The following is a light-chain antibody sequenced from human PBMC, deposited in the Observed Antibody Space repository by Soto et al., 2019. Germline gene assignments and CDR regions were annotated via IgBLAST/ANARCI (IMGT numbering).Light chain of an antibody. Sequence: QSALTQPASVSVSPGQSITISCTGTSSDVGSYNLVSWCQQHPGKAPNLMIYEGSKRPSGVSNRFSGSKSGNTASLTISGLQAEDEADYYCCSYAGSGTWVFGGGTKLTVL. CDR3: CSYAGSGTWV. CDR2: EGS. J-gene: IGLJ3*02. V-gene: IGLV2-23*01. CDR1: SSDVGSYNL.